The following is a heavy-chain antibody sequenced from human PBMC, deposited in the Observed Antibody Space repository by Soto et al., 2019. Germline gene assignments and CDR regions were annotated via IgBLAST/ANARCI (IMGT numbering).Heavy chain of an antibody. D-gene: IGHD6-13*01. CDR3: ARWSIGSSWYHANYYYYYGMDV. J-gene: IGHJ6*02. V-gene: IGHV1-18*04. CDR2: ISAYNGNT. CDR1: GYTFTSYG. Sequence: ASVKVSCKASGYTFTSYGISWVRQAPGQGLEWMGWISAYNGNTNYAQKLQGRVTMTTDTSTSTAYMELRSLRSDDTAVYYCARWSIGSSWYHANYYYYYGMDVWAKGPRSP.